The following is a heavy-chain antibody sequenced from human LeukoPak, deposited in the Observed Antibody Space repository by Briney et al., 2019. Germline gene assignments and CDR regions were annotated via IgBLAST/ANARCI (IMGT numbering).Heavy chain of an antibody. Sequence: GGSLRLSSAASGFTFSSYNMNWVRQAPGKGLEWVSSISSSSSYIYYADSVKGRFTISRDNAQNSLYLQMNSLRAEDTAVYYCARDKSGYSYGEPYYFWGQGTLVTVSS. CDR1: GFTFSSYN. CDR2: ISSSSSYI. CDR3: ARDKSGYSYGEPYYF. V-gene: IGHV3-21*01. J-gene: IGHJ4*02. D-gene: IGHD5-18*01.